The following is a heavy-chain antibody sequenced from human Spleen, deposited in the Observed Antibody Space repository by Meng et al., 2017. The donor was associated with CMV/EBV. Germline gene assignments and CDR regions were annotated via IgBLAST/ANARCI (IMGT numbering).Heavy chain of an antibody. J-gene: IGHJ6*02. CDR1: SYT. V-gene: IGHV1-69*04. D-gene: IGHD6-13*01. Sequence: SYTIGWVRQAPGQGLEWMGRIIPILGIANYAQKFQGRVTITADKSTSTAYMELSSLRSEDTAVYYCARDTASSWYTKNTGYYGMDVWGQGTMVTVSS. CDR3: ARDTASSWYTKNTGYYGMDV. CDR2: IIPILGIA.